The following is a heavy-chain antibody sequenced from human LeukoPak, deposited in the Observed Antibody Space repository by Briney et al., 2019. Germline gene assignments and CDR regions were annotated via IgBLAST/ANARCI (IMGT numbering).Heavy chain of an antibody. CDR3: ARASPYYDYFDY. Sequence: WASVKVSCKASGGTFSSYAISWARQAPGQGLEWMGGIIPIFGTANYAQKFQGRVTITADESTSTAYMELSSLRSEDTAVYYCARASPYYDYFDYWGQGTLVTVSS. V-gene: IGHV1-69*13. CDR2: IIPIFGTA. J-gene: IGHJ4*02. CDR1: GGTFSSYA. D-gene: IGHD3-3*01.